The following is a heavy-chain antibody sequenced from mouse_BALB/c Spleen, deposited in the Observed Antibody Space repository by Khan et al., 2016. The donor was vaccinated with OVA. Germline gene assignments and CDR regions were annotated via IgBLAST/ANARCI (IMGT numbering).Heavy chain of an antibody. Sequence: QVQLKQSGPGLVAPSQSLAITCTVSGFSLTIYGVNWIRQPPGKGLEWLGVIWGDGSTNYHSALISRLSISKDNSKSQVFLKLNSLQTDDTATYYYAKWGDGSTYAMDYWGQGTSVTVSS. D-gene: IGHD2-3*01. J-gene: IGHJ4*01. CDR1: GFSLTIYG. CDR3: AKWGDGSTYAMDY. CDR2: IWGDGST. V-gene: IGHV2-3*01.